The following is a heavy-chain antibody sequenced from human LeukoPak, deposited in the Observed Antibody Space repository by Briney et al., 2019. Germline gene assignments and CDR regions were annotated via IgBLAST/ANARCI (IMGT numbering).Heavy chain of an antibody. CDR3: ARDYPTGYSSGWYYFDY. J-gene: IGHJ4*02. D-gene: IGHD6-19*01. CDR2: IKQDGSEK. V-gene: IGHV3-7*01. Sequence: PGGSLRLSCAASGFTFSDYYMSWVRQAPGKGLEWVANIKQDGSEKYYVDSVKGRFTISRDNAKNSLYLQMNSLRAEDTAVYYCARDYPTGYSSGWYYFDYWGQGTLVPVSS. CDR1: GFTFSDYY.